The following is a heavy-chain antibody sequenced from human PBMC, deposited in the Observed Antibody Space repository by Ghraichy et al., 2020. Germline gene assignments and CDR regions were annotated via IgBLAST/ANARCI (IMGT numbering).Heavy chain of an antibody. CDR3: ANGNAPRRRVVVRYYGMDV. CDR2: ISGSGGST. J-gene: IGHJ6*02. Sequence: LTCAASGFTFSSYAMSWVRQAPGKGLEWVSAISGSGGSTYYADSVKGRFTISRDNSKNTLYLQMNSLRAEDTAVYYCANGNAPRRRVVVRYYGMDVWGQGTTVTVSS. CDR1: GFTFSSYA. V-gene: IGHV3-23*01. D-gene: IGHD2-2*01.